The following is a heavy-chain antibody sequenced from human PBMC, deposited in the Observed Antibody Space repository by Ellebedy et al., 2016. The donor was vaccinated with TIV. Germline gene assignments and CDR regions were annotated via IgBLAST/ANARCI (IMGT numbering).Heavy chain of an antibody. D-gene: IGHD4-23*01. V-gene: IGHV4-59*01. J-gene: IGHJ4*02. CDR3: ARDDPRWRSIDY. CDR1: GGSFSGYY. Sequence: SQTLSLTCAVYGGSFSGYYWSWIRQPPGKGLEWIGYISYSGSTNYNPSLKSRVTISVNTSKNQFSLKLSSVTAADTAVYYCARDDPRWRSIDYWGQGTLVTVSS. CDR2: ISYSGST.